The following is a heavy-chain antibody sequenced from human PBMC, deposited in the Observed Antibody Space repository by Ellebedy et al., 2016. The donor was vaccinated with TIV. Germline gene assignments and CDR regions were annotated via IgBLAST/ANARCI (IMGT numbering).Heavy chain of an antibody. CDR3: ARAESGGYAWDY. CDR2: IIPIFGAA. J-gene: IGHJ4*02. D-gene: IGHD5-12*01. CDR1: GYTFTGYY. Sequence: SVKVSCKASGYTFTGYYMHWVRQAPGQGLEWLGGIIPIFGAANYAQKFQGRVSITADDSTSTAYMELSGLRSEDTAVYFCARAESGGYAWDYWGQGTLVTVSS. V-gene: IGHV1-69*13.